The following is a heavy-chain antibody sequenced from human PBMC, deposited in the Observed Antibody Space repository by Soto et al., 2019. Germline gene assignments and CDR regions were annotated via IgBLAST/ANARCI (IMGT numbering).Heavy chain of an antibody. V-gene: IGHV4-39*01. D-gene: IGHD4-17*01. CDR3: ARLIDTVTTYGFDY. CDR1: GGSISSSSYY. Sequence: SETLSLTCTVSGGSISSSSYYWGWIRQPPGKELEWIGSVYYRGSTYYSPSLKSRVTISVDTSKNQFSLKLSSVTAADTAVYYCARLIDTVTTYGFDYWGQGTLVTVSS. CDR2: VYYRGST. J-gene: IGHJ4*02.